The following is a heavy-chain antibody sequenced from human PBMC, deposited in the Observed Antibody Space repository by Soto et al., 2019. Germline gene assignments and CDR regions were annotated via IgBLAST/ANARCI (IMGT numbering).Heavy chain of an antibody. Sequence: SETLSLTCTVSGGSVSSGSYYWSWIRQPPGKGLEWIGYIYYSGSTNYNPSLKSRVTISVDTSKNQFSLKLSSVTAADTAVYYCARIGWGAGPDWGWGPAPQGPGYYYYYGMDVWGQGTTVTVSS. V-gene: IGHV4-61*01. CDR3: ARIGWGAGPDWGWGPAPQGPGYYYYYGMDV. CDR1: GGSVSSGSYY. CDR2: IYYSGST. J-gene: IGHJ6*02. D-gene: IGHD1-26*01.